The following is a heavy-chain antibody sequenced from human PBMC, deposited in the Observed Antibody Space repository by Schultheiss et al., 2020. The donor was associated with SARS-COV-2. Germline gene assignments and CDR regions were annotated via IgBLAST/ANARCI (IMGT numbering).Heavy chain of an antibody. CDR1: GGSISSYY. CDR3: ARERPRDAFDI. CDR2: IYYSGST. J-gene: IGHJ3*02. Sequence: SQTLSLTCTVSGGSISSYYWGWIRQPPGKGLEWIGYIYYSGSTNYNPSLKSRVTISIDTSKNQFSLKLSSVTAADTAVYYCARERPRDAFDIWGQGTMVTVSS. V-gene: IGHV4-59*01.